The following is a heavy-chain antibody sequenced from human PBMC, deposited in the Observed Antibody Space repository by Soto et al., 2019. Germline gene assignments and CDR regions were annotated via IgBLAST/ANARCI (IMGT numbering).Heavy chain of an antibody. J-gene: IGHJ4*02. D-gene: IGHD6-6*01. CDR2: INHSGST. V-gene: IGHV4-34*01. CDR3: ASRGRGSSSGRRKSSFDY. Sequence: PSETLSLTCAVYGGSFSGYYWSWIRQPPGKGLEWIGEINHSGSTNYNPSLKSRVTISVDTSKNQFSLKLSSVTAADTAVYYCASRGRGSSSGRRKSSFDYWGQGTLVTVSS. CDR1: GGSFSGYY.